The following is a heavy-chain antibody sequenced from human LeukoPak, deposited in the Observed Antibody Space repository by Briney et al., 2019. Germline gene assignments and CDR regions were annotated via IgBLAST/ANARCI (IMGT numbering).Heavy chain of an antibody. CDR1: GFTFSSYS. CDR2: ISSSSSYI. Sequence: GGSLRLSCAASGFTFSSYSMNWVRQALGKGLEWVSSISSSSSYIYYADSVKGRFTISRDNAKNSMYLQMNSLRAEDTAVYYCAREGSSSSGVYYGMDVWGQGTTVTVSS. V-gene: IGHV3-21*01. J-gene: IGHJ6*02. CDR3: AREGSSSSGVYYGMDV. D-gene: IGHD6-6*01.